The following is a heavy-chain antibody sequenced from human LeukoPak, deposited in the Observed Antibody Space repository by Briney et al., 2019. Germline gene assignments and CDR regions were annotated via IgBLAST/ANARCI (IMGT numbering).Heavy chain of an antibody. CDR1: GITVSSNY. D-gene: IGHD3-10*02. CDR3: AELGITMIGGV. CDR2: IYSGGST. Sequence: PGGSLRLSCAASGITVSSNYMSWVRQAPGKGLEWGSVIYSGGSTYYADSGKGRFTISRDNSKNSLYLQMNSLRAEDTAVYYCAELGITMIGGVWGKGTTVTISS. V-gene: IGHV3-53*01. J-gene: IGHJ6*04.